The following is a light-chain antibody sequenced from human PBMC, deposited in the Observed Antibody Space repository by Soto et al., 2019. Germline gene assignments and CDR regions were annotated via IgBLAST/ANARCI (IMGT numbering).Light chain of an antibody. CDR3: CSSAPESTYV. J-gene: IGLJ1*01. Sequence: QSLLARPASVSGSPGQSITISCTGTSSDVGAYNSVSWYQQHPHKAPQVIIYKGTQRPSGVSNRFSGSTSGNAASLTISGLQADDEADYFCCSSAPESTYVFGSGTKVTVL. V-gene: IGLV2-23*01. CDR1: SSDVGAYNS. CDR2: KGT.